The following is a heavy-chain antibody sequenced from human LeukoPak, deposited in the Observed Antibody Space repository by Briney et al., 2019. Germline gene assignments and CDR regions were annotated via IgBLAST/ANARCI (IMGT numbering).Heavy chain of an antibody. CDR2: ISSTDGSR. Sequence: GGSLRLSCAASGFTFSSNDMSWVRQAPGKGLEWVSGISSTDGSRSYADSVKGRFTISRDNSRNTLFLQMSSLRAEDTAVYYFAKKYSNSWPAFDYWGQGTLVTVSS. D-gene: IGHD4-11*01. V-gene: IGHV3-23*01. CDR3: AKKYSNSWPAFDY. CDR1: GFTFSSND. J-gene: IGHJ4*02.